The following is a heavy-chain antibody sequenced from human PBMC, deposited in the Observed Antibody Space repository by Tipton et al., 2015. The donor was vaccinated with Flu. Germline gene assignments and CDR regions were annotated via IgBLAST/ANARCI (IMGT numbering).Heavy chain of an antibody. Sequence: TLSLTCAVSGYSVSSGYYWGWIRQPPGKGLEWIGNVFYTGTTDYNPSLRSRVTISVARPKDQFSLRLTSVTAADTAVYFCARRDFSNYVSEPRNWFDFWGQGTLVTVSS. CDR3: ARRDFSNYVSEPRNWFDF. D-gene: IGHD4-11*01. CDR2: VFYTGTT. J-gene: IGHJ5*01. CDR1: GYSVSSGYY. V-gene: IGHV4-38-2*01.